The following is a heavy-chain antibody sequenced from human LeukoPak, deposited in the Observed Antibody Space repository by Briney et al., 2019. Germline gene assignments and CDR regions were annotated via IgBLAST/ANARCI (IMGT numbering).Heavy chain of an antibody. CDR3: AKDRRVGIVATIYSP. CDR2: ISGSGGST. J-gene: IGHJ5*02. V-gene: IGHV3-23*01. D-gene: IGHD5-12*01. Sequence: TGGSLRLSCAASGFTFSSYGMSWVRQAPGKGLEWVSAISGSGGSTYYADSVKGRFTISRDNSKNTLYLQMNSLRAEDTAVYYCAKDRRVGIVATIYSPWGQGTLVTVAS. CDR1: GFTFSSYG.